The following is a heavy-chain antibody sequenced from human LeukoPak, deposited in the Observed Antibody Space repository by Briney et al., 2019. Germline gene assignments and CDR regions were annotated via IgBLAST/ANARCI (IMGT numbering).Heavy chain of an antibody. J-gene: IGHJ4*02. CDR1: GFTFSNYW. CDR2: INPDGSNT. Sequence: GSLRLSCAASGFTFSNYWMHWVCPDPGKGLVWVSYINPDGSNTNYADSVKGRFTISRDNAKNSLYLQMNSLRAEDTAVYYCARGNDGTTGYWGQGTLVTVSS. CDR3: ARGNDGTTGY. D-gene: IGHD1-1*01. V-gene: IGHV3-74*01.